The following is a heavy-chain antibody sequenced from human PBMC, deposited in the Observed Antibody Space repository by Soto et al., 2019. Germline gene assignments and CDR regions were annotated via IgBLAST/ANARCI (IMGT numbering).Heavy chain of an antibody. Sequence: QVQLVQSGAEVKKPGASVKVFCKASGYTFTSYAIHWVRQAPGQRLEWMGWINAGNGYTKYSQKFQGRVTITRDTSASTAYMKLSRLRSEDTAVYYCASESGRFVDYWGQGTLVTVSS. J-gene: IGHJ4*02. CDR3: ASESGRFVDY. CDR1: GYTFTSYA. V-gene: IGHV1-3*01. D-gene: IGHD1-26*01. CDR2: INAGNGYT.